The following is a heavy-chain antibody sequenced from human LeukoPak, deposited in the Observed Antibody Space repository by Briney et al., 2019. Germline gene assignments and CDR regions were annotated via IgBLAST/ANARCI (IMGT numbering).Heavy chain of an antibody. CDR2: IWYDGSNK. Sequence: GRSLRLSCAASGFTFSSYGMHWVRQAPGEGLEWVAVIWYDGSNKYYADSVKGRFTISRDNSKNTLYLQMNSLRAEDTAVYYCARKIVAGLYGMDVWGQGTTVTVSS. J-gene: IGHJ6*02. D-gene: IGHD3-22*01. CDR3: ARKIVAGLYGMDV. CDR1: GFTFSSYG. V-gene: IGHV3-33*01.